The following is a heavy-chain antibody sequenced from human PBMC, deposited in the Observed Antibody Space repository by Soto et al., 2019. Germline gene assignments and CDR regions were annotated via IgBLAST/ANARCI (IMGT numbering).Heavy chain of an antibody. J-gene: IGHJ6*02. Sequence: QVQLVESGGGVVQPGRSLRLSCAASGFTFSSYGMHWVRQAPGKGLEWVAVISYDGSNKYYADSVKGRFTISRDNSKNTLYLQTNSLRAEDTAVYYCAKDRHSGSYYPYYGMDVWGQGTTVTVSS. V-gene: IGHV3-30*18. CDR3: AKDRHSGSYYPYYGMDV. D-gene: IGHD1-26*01. CDR1: GFTFSSYG. CDR2: ISYDGSNK.